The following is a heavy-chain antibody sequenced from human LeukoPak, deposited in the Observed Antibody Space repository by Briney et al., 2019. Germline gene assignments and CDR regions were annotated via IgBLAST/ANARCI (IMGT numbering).Heavy chain of an antibody. CDR2: INPNSGGT. Sequence: ASVKVSCKASGYTFTGYYMHWVRQAPGQGLEWMGWINPNSGGTNYAQKFQGRVTMTRDTSISTAYMELSRLRSDDTAVYYCAFSSYYLQGNYYYMDVWGKGTTVTVSS. D-gene: IGHD1-26*01. CDR1: GYTFTGYY. V-gene: IGHV1-2*02. J-gene: IGHJ6*03. CDR3: AFSSYYLQGNYYYMDV.